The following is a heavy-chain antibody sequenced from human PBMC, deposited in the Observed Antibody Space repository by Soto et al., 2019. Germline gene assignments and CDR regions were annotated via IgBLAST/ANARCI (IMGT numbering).Heavy chain of an antibody. D-gene: IGHD2-8*02. CDR1: GGSIRSNDYF. V-gene: IGHV4-39*01. CDR3: ASFLVGATARNDFHS. J-gene: IGHJ4*02. CDR2: IYSNGGT. Sequence: LQLQESGPGVVKPSETLSLACSVSGGSIRSNDYFWGWVRQPPGKGLEWIASIYSNGGTYDSPSLKSRARVSIAKSKNQFFLTVRSVTAAETAVYYCASFLVGATARNDFHSWGQGTLVTISS.